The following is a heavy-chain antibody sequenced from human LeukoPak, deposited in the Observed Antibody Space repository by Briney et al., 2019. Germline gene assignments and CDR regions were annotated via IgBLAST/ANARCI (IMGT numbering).Heavy chain of an antibody. CDR2: IYSGGST. V-gene: IGHV3-66*02. Sequence: GGSLRLSCAASGFTVSSNYMSWVRQAPGKGLEWVSVIYSGGSTYYADSVKGRLTISRDNSKNTLYLQMNSLRAEDTAVYYCARNVHGYYDFWSGYYSPIYYFDYWGQGTLVTVSS. J-gene: IGHJ4*02. D-gene: IGHD3-3*01. CDR1: GFTVSSNY. CDR3: ARNVHGYYDFWSGYYSPIYYFDY.